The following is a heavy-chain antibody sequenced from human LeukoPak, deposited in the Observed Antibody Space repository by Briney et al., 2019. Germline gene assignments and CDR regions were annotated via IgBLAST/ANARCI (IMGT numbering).Heavy chain of an antibody. D-gene: IGHD3-10*01. J-gene: IGHJ4*02. CDR2: TYYSGST. CDR3: ARFTGAWANYYFDY. Sequence: SETLSLTCTVSGDSISSYYWSWIRQPPGKGLEWIGYTYYSGSTKYNSSLKSRVTISVDTSENQFSLKLSSVTAADTALYYCARFTGAWANYYFDYWGQGTLVTVSS. CDR1: GDSISSYY. V-gene: IGHV4-59*01.